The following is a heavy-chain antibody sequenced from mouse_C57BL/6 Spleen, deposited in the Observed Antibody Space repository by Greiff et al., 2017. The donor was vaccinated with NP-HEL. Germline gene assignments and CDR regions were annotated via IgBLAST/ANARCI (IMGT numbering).Heavy chain of an antibody. Sequence: QVQLQQSGAELAKPGTSVKLSCKASGYTFTSYWMHWVKQRPGQGLEWIGYINPSSGYTKYNQKFKDKDTLTADNSSSTAYMQLSSLTYEDSAVYYCAREAAQATGFAYWGQGTLVTVSA. CDR3: AREAAQATGFAY. D-gene: IGHD3-2*02. CDR1: GYTFTSYW. V-gene: IGHV1-7*01. CDR2: INPSSGYT. J-gene: IGHJ3*01.